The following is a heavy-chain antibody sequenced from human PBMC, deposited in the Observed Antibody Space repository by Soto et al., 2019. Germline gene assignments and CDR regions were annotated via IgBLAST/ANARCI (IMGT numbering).Heavy chain of an antibody. CDR1: KFTFSSYG. D-gene: IGHD2-15*01. V-gene: IGHV3-30*18. CDR2: ISFDGKNK. CDR3: VKDKGTSGLSYYFDY. J-gene: IGHJ4*02. Sequence: PGGSLRLSCAASKFTFSSYGMHWVRQAPGKGLEWVAVISFDGKNKYYADSVKGRFTISRDNSRDTLYLQMNSLRAEDTAVYYCVKDKGTSGLSYYFDYWGQGTLVTV.